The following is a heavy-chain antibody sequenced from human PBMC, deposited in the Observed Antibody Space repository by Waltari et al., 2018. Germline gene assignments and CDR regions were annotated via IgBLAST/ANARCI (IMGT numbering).Heavy chain of an antibody. V-gene: IGHV3-7*01. Sequence: EVQLVESGGGLVQPGGSLGLPCAASGFTFSPYWMSWVRQAPGKGLEWVANIKQDGSEKYYVDSVKGRFTISRDNTNNSLYLQMNSLRAEDTAVYYCARVREDFWSGFYHWGQGALVTVSS. CDR1: GFTFSPYW. J-gene: IGHJ4*02. CDR3: ARVREDFWSGFYH. D-gene: IGHD3-3*01. CDR2: IKQDGSEK.